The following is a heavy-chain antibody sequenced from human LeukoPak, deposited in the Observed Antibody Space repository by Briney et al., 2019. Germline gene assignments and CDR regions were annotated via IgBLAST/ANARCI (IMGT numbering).Heavy chain of an antibody. CDR2: ISTRGGSI. D-gene: IGHD5-18*01. CDR3: VRDGYSYGYDFDY. J-gene: IGHJ4*02. Sequence: GGALRLSCGASGFLFSDYEMNWVRQAPGKGLEWISYISTRGGSIYYADSVEGRFTISRDNAKNALYLQMNSLRVEDTAFYYCVRDGYSYGYDFDYWGQGTLVAVSP. V-gene: IGHV3-48*03. CDR1: GFLFSDYE.